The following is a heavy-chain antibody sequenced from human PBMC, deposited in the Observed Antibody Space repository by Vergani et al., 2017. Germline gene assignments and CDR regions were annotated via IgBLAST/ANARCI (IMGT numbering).Heavy chain of an antibody. Sequence: EVHLEESGGGLVQPGGSLRLSCAASGFTFGAYYKAWIRLATGKGLDWVASIKRDGTETFYVDSVKGRFTISRDNAKTTLYLQMNSLRDEDRGVYYCARISGGSAPYLHYWGQGTLVTVAS. CDR1: GFTFGAYY. D-gene: IGHD2-15*01. CDR2: IKRDGTET. J-gene: IGHJ1*01. V-gene: IGHV3-7*01. CDR3: ARISGGSAPYLHY.